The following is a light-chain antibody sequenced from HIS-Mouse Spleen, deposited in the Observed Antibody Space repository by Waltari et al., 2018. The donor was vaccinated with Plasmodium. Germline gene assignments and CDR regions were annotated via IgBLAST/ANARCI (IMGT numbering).Light chain of an antibody. J-gene: IGLJ3*02. Sequence: QSALTQPASVSGSPGQSITISCTGTSSDVGSSNLVSWYQQPPGKAPKLMSYEGSKRPSGVSNRFSGSKSGNTASLTISGLQAEDEADYYCCSYAGSSTNWVFGGGTKLTVL. CDR2: EGS. CDR3: CSYAGSSTNWV. V-gene: IGLV2-23*01. CDR1: SSDVGSSNL.